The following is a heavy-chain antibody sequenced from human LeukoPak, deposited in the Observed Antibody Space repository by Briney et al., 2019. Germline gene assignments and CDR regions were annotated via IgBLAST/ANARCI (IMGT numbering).Heavy chain of an antibody. Sequence: ASVKVSCKASGYAFTSYYMHWVRQAPGQGLEWMGIINPSGGSTSYAQKFQGRVTMTRDTSTSTAYMELSSLRSEDTAVYYCARVSDYYDSSGSPYFDYWGQGTLVTVSS. J-gene: IGHJ4*02. V-gene: IGHV1-46*01. CDR1: GYAFTSYY. CDR2: INPSGGST. D-gene: IGHD3-22*01. CDR3: ARVSDYYDSSGSPYFDY.